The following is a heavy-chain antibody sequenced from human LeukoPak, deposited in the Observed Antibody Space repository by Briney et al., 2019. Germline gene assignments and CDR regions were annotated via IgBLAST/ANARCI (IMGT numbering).Heavy chain of an antibody. V-gene: IGHV4-31*03. D-gene: IGHD6-19*01. CDR3: ARDVKSSGYNYYGMDV. Sequence: SETLSLTCTVSGGSISSGVYYWTWIRQHPGRSLEWIGYIYYSGSTYYNPSLKSRVSISVDTSKNQFSLKVSSVTAADTAVYYCARDVKSSGYNYYGMDVWGQGTTVTVSS. CDR1: GGSISSGVYY. J-gene: IGHJ6*02. CDR2: IYYSGST.